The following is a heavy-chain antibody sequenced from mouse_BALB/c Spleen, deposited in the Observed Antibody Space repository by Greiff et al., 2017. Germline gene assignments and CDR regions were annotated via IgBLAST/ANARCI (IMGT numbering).Heavy chain of an antibody. Sequence: EVQLVESGGGLVQPKGSLKISCAASGFTFTTYAMNWVRQAPGKGLEWVARIRSKSNNYATYYADSVKDRFTISRDDSQSMLYLQMNNLKTEDTAMYYCVRHRDPMDYWGQGTSVTVSS. D-gene: IGHD2-14*01. CDR1: GFTFTTYA. V-gene: IGHV10-1*02. CDR2: IRSKSNNYAT. CDR3: VRHRDPMDY. J-gene: IGHJ4*01.